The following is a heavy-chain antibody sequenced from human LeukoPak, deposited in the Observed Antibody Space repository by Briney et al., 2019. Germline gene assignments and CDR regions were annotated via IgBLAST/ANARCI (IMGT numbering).Heavy chain of an antibody. CDR3: GKTTAGYSSGQKPAWPVDY. Sequence: PGGSLRPSSEASGFTFCSFAMYWVRQAPGKGLDWIAGIFGSGGSPHYADSVKGRFTIYRDNSKNTVYPQIHSLRAEDTAVYYGGKTTAGYSSGQKPAWPVDYWGQGTLVTVSS. D-gene: IGHD5-18*01. J-gene: IGHJ4*02. V-gene: IGHV3-23*01. CDR2: IFGSGGSP. CDR1: GFTFCSFA.